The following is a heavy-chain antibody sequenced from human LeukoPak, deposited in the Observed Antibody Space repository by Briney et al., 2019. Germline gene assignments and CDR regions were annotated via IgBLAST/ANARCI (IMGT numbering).Heavy chain of an antibody. V-gene: IGHV4-61*01. J-gene: IGHJ6*02. CDR3: ARERYSYAPPYYYYGMDV. Sequence: SETLSLTCTVPGGSIRSSYYYWGWIRQPPGKGLEWIGYIYYSGSTNYNPSLKSRVTISVDTSKNQFSLKLSSVTAADTAVYYCARERYSYAPPYYYYGMDVWGQGTTVTVSS. D-gene: IGHD5-18*01. CDR2: IYYSGST. CDR1: GGSIRSSYYY.